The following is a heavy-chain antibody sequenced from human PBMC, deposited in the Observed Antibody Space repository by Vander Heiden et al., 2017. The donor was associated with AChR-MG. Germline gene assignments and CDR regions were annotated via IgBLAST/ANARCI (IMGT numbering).Heavy chain of an antibody. J-gene: IGHJ4*02. CDR2: IYYSGSA. CDR1: GGSMTGSS. CDR3: AKGVRYGGDSVLVPLYYLDD. D-gene: IGHD2-21*02. V-gene: IGHV4-59*01. Sequence: VQLQESGTGLVKPSETLSLTRTVSGGSMTGSSCSWIRPPPGKGLGWMGYIYYSGSAKYNHSLKSRVTISVDTSKNQFSLQVTSVTAADTAVYYCAKGVRYGGDSVLVPLYYLDDWGQGTLVTVSS.